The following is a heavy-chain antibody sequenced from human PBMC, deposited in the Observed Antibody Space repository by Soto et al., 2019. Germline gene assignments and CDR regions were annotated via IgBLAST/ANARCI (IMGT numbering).Heavy chain of an antibody. V-gene: IGHV3-30*18. CDR3: AKDIHPGRDTYHYGADY. D-gene: IGHD5-12*01. CDR2: ISYDGSRK. Sequence: QVQLVESGGGVVQPGTSLTLSCSASGFIFSNYVMHWVRQAPGKGLEWVSIISYDGSRKHYVDPVKGRFTISRDNSKNTLDLQRNSLRAEDTAVYYCAKDIHPGRDTYHYGADYWGQGTLVAVSS. CDR1: GFIFSNYV. J-gene: IGHJ4*02.